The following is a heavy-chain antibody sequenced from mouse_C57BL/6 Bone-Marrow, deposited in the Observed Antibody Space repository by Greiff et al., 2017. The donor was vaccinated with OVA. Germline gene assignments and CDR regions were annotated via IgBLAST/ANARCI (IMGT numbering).Heavy chain of an antibody. D-gene: IGHD2-4*01. CDR1: GFNIKDDY. CDR3: TTDYDYDGDRYFDV. Sequence: VQLQQSGAELVRPGASVKLSCTASGFNIKDDYMHWVKQRPEQGLEWIGWIDPENGDTEYASKFQGKATITADTSSNTAYLQLSSLTSEDTAVYYCTTDYDYDGDRYFDVWGTGTTVTVSS. CDR2: IDPENGDT. J-gene: IGHJ1*03. V-gene: IGHV14-4*01.